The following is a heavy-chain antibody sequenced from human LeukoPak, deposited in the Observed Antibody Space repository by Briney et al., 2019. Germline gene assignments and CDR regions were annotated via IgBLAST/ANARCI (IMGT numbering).Heavy chain of an antibody. D-gene: IGHD1-1*01. J-gene: IGHJ3*02. Sequence: ASVKVSCKASGYTFTSYAMHWVRQAPGQRLEWMGWINAGNGNTKYSQELQGRVTITRDTSASTAYMELSSLRSEDMAVYYCARWDPTTGAFDIWGQGTMVTVSS. CDR3: ARWDPTTGAFDI. V-gene: IGHV1-3*03. CDR1: GYTFTSYA. CDR2: INAGNGNT.